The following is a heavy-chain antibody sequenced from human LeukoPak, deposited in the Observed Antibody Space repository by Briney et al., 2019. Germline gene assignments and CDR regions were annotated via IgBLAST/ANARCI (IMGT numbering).Heavy chain of an antibody. D-gene: IGHD3-3*01. V-gene: IGHV3-7*01. J-gene: IGHJ6*02. CDR3: AREGDFWSGYYPLNYYYYGMDV. Sequence: GGSLRLSCAASGFTFSSYWMSWVRQAPGKGLEWVANIKQDGSEKYYVDSVKGRFTISRDNAKNSLYLQMNSLRAEDTAVYYCAREGDFWSGYYPLNYYYYGMDVWGQGTTVTVSS. CDR1: GFTFSSYW. CDR2: IKQDGSEK.